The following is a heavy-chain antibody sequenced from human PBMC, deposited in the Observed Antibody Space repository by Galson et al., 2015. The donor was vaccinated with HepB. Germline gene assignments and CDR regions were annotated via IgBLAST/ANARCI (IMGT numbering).Heavy chain of an antibody. J-gene: IGHJ5*02. CDR3: ARARVVPAHRVGWFDP. D-gene: IGHD2-2*01. V-gene: IGHV4-34*01. CDR1: GGSFSGYY. Sequence: SETLSLTCAVYGGSFSGYYWSWIRQPPGKGLEWIGEINHSGSTNYNPSLKSRVTISVDTSKNQFSLKLSSVTAADTAVYYCARARVVPAHRVGWFDPWAREPWSPSPQ. CDR2: INHSGST.